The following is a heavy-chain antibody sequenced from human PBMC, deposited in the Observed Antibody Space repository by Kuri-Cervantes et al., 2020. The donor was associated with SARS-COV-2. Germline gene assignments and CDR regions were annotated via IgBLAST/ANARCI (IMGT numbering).Heavy chain of an antibody. D-gene: IGHD3-22*01. J-gene: IGHJ4*02. CDR2: ISAYNGNT. Sequence: ASVKVSCKASGYTFTSYGISWVRQAPGQGLEWMGWISAYNGNTNYAQKLQGRVTMTTDTSTSTAYMELRSLRSDDTAVYYCARQAAMFRIVVVITPGYFDYWGQGALVTVSS. CDR1: GYTFTSYG. V-gene: IGHV1-18*01. CDR3: ARQAAMFRIVVVITPGYFDY.